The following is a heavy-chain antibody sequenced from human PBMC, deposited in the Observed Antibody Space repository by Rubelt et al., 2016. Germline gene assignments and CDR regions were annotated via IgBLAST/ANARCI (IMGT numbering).Heavy chain of an antibody. CDR2: IYPFDSDT. CDR3: ALYYYYGMDV. V-gene: IGHV5-51*03. CDR1: GYIFTDYW. Sequence: EVQLEQSGAEVKQPGKSLKISCKGSGYIFTDYWIAWVRQMPGKGLEWMGIIYPFDSDTKYSPSFKGQVTISADKSITTAYLQWSSLKASDTAMYYCALYYYYGMDVWGQGTTVTVSS. J-gene: IGHJ6*02.